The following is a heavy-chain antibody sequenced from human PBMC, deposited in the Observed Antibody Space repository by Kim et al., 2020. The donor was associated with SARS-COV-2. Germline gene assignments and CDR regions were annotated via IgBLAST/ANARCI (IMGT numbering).Heavy chain of an antibody. CDR2: ITYDGSNK. D-gene: IGHD2-8*02. J-gene: IGHJ6*02. V-gene: IGHV3-30*03. CDR3: AILDYSYGMDV. Sequence: GGSLRLSCAASGFTFSSYGMHWVRQAPGKGLEWVAVITYDGSNKYYADSVKGRFTISRDNSKNTLYLQMNSLRAENTAVYYCAILDYSYGMDVWGQGNTVPVSS. CDR1: GFTFSSYG.